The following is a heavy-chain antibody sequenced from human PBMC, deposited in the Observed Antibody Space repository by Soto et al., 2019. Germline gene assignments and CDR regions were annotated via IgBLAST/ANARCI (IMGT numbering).Heavy chain of an antibody. D-gene: IGHD2-2*01. J-gene: IGHJ6*02. Sequence: QVQLVQSGAEVKKPGSSVKVSCKASGGTFSSYAINWVRQAPGQGLEWMGGIIRIFGTPAYAQRFQGRVTITAAESTSTAYMELSSLRSEDTAVYYCASQGSTEYYYYGMDVWGQGTTVTVSS. CDR2: IIRIFGTP. CDR1: GGTFSSYA. CDR3: ASQGSTEYYYYGMDV. V-gene: IGHV1-69*12.